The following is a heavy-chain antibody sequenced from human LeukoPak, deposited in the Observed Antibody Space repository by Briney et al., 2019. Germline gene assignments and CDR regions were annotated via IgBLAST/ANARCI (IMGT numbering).Heavy chain of an antibody. CDR3: ARGGDYYDSRGIRNQ. Sequence: GGSLRLSCAASGFTFSSYEMNWVRQAPGKGLEWVSYISSSGSTIYYADSVKGRFTISRDNVKNSLYLQMNSLRAEDTAVYYCARGGDYYDSRGIRNQWGQGTLVTVSS. J-gene: IGHJ4*02. CDR2: ISSSGSTI. D-gene: IGHD3-22*01. V-gene: IGHV3-48*03. CDR1: GFTFSSYE.